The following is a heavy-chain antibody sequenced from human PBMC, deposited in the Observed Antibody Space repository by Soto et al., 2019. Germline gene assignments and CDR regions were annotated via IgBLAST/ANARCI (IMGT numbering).Heavy chain of an antibody. D-gene: IGHD4-4*01. CDR2: ISYDGIYQ. CDR3: AKQHSDLVIGAFDV. V-gene: IGHV3-30*18. CDR1: GFMFNSFG. Sequence: PVGSLRLSCAASGFMFNSFGIHWVRQAPGKGLEWVAVISYDGIYQYYDDSVKGRFTISRDNSGKTVALQMNSLRPEDTAVYYCAKQHSDLVIGAFDVWGPGAVVTVSS. J-gene: IGHJ3*01.